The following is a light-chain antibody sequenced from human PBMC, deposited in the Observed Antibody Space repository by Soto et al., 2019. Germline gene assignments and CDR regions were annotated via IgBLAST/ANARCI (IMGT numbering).Light chain of an antibody. Sequence: QSVLTQSPSVSGAPGQRVTISCTGSSSDIGAGHGVHWYRHLPGTAPKLLIYDNTNRPSGVPDRFSGSKAGTSASLAITGLQAEDEADYYCHFYDSSQTAVVFGGGTKLTVL. V-gene: IGLV1-40*01. J-gene: IGLJ3*02. CDR3: HFYDSSQTAVV. CDR2: DNT. CDR1: SSDIGAGHG.